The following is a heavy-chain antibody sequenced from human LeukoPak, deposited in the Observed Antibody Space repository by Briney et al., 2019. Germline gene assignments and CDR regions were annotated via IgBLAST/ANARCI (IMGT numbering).Heavy chain of an antibody. CDR1: GGSISSGSYY. V-gene: IGHV4-61*02. Sequence: PSETLSLTCTVSGGSISSGSYYWSWIRQPAGKGLEWIGRIYTSGSTNYNPSLKSRVTISVDTSKNQFSLKLSSVTAADTAVYYCARVAAAGGFDYWGQGTLVTVSS. D-gene: IGHD6-13*01. CDR3: ARVAAAGGFDY. J-gene: IGHJ4*02. CDR2: IYTSGST.